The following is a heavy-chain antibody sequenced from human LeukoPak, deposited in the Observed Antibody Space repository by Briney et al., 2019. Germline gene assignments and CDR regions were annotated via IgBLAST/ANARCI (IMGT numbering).Heavy chain of an antibody. V-gene: IGHV4-59*07. CDR1: GGSMGDYY. CDR3: ARGAGWYFY. J-gene: IGHJ4*02. Sequence: SDPLSLSCTVSGGSMGDYYWSWLRQPQGKELEWVGYIRYSGTTRYNPSLKSRVTMSVDTSKNQFSLKLTSVTAADTAVYYCARGAGWYFYWGQGILVTVSS. CDR2: IRYSGTT. D-gene: IGHD6-19*01.